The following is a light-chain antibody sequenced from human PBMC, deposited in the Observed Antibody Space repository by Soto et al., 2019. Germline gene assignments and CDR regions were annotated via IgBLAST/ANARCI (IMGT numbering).Light chain of an antibody. CDR1: QRISSVY. V-gene: IGKV3-20*01. J-gene: IGKJ3*01. Sequence: VLTQSPGNLSLTPGEGATLFCRASQRISSVYLAWYQQKPGQAPRLLIYGASFRATGIPDRFSGSGSGTDFTLTISRLEPEDFAVYYCQQYGRSPPGFTFGPGTTVDMK. CDR2: GAS. CDR3: QQYGRSPPGFT.